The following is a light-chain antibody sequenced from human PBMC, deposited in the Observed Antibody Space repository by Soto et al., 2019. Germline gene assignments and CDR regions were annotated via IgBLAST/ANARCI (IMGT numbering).Light chain of an antibody. CDR2: AAS. CDR1: QSISTY. Sequence: DIQMTQSPSSLSASVGDRVTITCRASQSISTYLAWYQQKPGKAPNLLIYAASSLESGVPSRFSGSGSGTDFTLTISNLLPEDSATYFCQQTYSTTWTFGQGTTVEIK. CDR3: QQTYSTTWT. J-gene: IGKJ1*01. V-gene: IGKV1-39*01.